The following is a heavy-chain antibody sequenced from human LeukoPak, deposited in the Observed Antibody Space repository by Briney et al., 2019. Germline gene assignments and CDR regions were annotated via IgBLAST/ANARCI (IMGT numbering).Heavy chain of an antibody. Sequence: SGGSLRLSCAASGFTVSSNYMSWVRQAPGKGLEWVSAISGSGGSTYYADSVKGRFTISRDNSKNTLYLQMNSLRAEDTAVYYCAKVSGDFRYYFDYWGQGTLVTVSS. CDR2: ISGSGGST. J-gene: IGHJ4*02. CDR1: GFTVSSNY. V-gene: IGHV3-23*01. CDR3: AKVSGDFRYYFDY.